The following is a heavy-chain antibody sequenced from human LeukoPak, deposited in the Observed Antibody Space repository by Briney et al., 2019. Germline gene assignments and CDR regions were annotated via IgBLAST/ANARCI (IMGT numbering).Heavy chain of an antibody. CDR3: ARVSAGFEVQYYYYYGMDV. J-gene: IGHJ6*02. V-gene: IGHV4-30-2*01. D-gene: IGHD6-13*01. Sequence: PSETLSLTCAVSGGSISSGGYSWSWIRQPPGKGLEWIGYIYHSGSTYYNPSLKSRVTISVDRSKNQFSLKLSSVTAADTAVYYCARVSAGFEVQYYYYYGMDVWGQGTTVTVSS. CDR2: IYHSGST. CDR1: GGSISSGGYS.